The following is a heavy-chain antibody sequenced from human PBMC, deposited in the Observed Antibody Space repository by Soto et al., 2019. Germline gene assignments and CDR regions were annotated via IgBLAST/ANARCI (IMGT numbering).Heavy chain of an antibody. V-gene: IGHV1-69*02. J-gene: IGHJ4*02. CDR1: GGTFSSYT. Sequence: QVQLVQSGAEVKKPGSSVKVSCKASGGTFSSYTISWVRQAPGQGLEWMGRIIPILGIANYAQKFQGRVTXSAXKXKSTAYMELSSLRSEDTAVYYCASVGQQRVRDSFDYWGQGTLVTVSS. D-gene: IGHD6-13*01. CDR2: IIPILGIA. CDR3: ASVGQQRVRDSFDY.